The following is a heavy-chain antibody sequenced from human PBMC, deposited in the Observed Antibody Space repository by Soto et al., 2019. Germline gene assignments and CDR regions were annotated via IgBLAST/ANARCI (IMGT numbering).Heavy chain of an antibody. CDR2: INPNSGGT. D-gene: IGHD6-19*01. V-gene: IGHV1-2*04. Sequence: ASVKVSCKASGYTFTGYYMHWVRQAPGQGPEWMGWINPNSGGTNYAQKFQGWVTMTRDTSISTAYMELSRLRSDDTAVYYCARGDWGAVAGTGDAFDIWGQGTMVTV. J-gene: IGHJ3*02. CDR1: GYTFTGYY. CDR3: ARGDWGAVAGTGDAFDI.